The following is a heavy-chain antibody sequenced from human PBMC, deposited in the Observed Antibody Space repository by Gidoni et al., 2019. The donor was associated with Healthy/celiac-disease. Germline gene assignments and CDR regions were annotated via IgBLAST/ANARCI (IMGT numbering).Heavy chain of an antibody. V-gene: IGHV3-53*01. J-gene: IGHJ4*02. CDR1: GFTVSSNY. CDR2: IYSGGST. CDR3: ARDVHSLGSFDY. Sequence: EVQLVESGGGLIQPGGSLILSCAASGFTVSSNYMSWVRQAPGKGLEWVSVIYSGGSTYYADSVKGRFTTSRDNSKNTLYLQMNSLRAEDTAVYYCARDVHSLGSFDYWGQGTLVTVSS.